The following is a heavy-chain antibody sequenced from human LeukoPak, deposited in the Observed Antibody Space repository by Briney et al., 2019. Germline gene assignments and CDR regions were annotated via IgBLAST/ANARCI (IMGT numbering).Heavy chain of an antibody. CDR1: GVSISGHY. CDR2: IFYSGGS. CDR3: ARLTQPWLRIGGSYFDY. D-gene: IGHD5-12*01. V-gene: IGHV4-59*11. J-gene: IGHJ4*02. Sequence: SETLSLTCSVSGVSISGHYWSWIRQPPGMRLEWIGYIFYSGGSNYNPSLNSRLTISVDTSRNQFSLKLRSVTAADTAVYYCARLTQPWLRIGGSYFDYWGQGILVTVSS.